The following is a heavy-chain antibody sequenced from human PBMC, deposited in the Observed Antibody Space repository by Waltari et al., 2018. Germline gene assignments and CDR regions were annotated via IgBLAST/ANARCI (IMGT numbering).Heavy chain of an antibody. CDR3: ASGGDTYYDYVWGSYRLDY. Sequence: QVQLQQWGAGLLKPSETLSLPCAVHGGSFSGYYWSWSRQLPGKRLEWIGEINHIGSTNYNPSLKSRVTISVDTSKNQFSLKLSSVTAADTAVYYCASGGDTYYDYVWGSYRLDYWGQGTMVTVSS. CDR2: INHIGST. V-gene: IGHV4-34*01. CDR1: GGSFSGYY. D-gene: IGHD3-16*02. J-gene: IGHJ4*02.